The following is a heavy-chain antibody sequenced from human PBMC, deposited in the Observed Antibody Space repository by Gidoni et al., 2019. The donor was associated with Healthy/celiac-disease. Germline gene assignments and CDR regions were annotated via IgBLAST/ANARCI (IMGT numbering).Heavy chain of an antibody. Sequence: EVQLVESGGGLVKPGGSLRLSCAASGFTVSSYWMSWVRQAPGKGLEWVANIKQDGSEKYYVDSVKGRFTISRDNAKNSLYLQMNSLRAEDTAVYYCARAHFLYSSGWSHYFDYWGQGTLVTVSS. V-gene: IGHV3-7*05. J-gene: IGHJ4*02. CDR2: IKQDGSEK. CDR1: GFTVSSYW. CDR3: ARAHFLYSSGWSHYFDY. D-gene: IGHD6-19*01.